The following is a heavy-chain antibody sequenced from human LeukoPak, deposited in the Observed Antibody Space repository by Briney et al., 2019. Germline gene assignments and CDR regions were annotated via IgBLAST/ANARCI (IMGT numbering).Heavy chain of an antibody. J-gene: IGHJ4*02. Sequence: GGSLRLSCAASGFILSTYTITWVRQAPGKGLEWISCIIGSGSSTYYAGSVKGRFTISRDNFQNTLYWQVNSLRTEDTAVYYCAKGKRLLDYWGQGTLVTVSS. CDR1: GFILSTYT. CDR2: IIGSGSST. CDR3: AKGKRLLDY. V-gene: IGHV3-23*01. D-gene: IGHD6-25*01.